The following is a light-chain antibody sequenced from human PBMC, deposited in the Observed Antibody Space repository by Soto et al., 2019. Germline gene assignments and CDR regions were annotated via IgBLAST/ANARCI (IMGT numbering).Light chain of an antibody. V-gene: IGKV2-28*01. CDR1: QSLLHSNGYNY. Sequence: DIVMTQSPLSLPVTPGEPASISCRSSQSLLHSNGYNYLDWYLQKPEQSPQLLIYLGSNRASGVPDRFSGSGSGTDFTLKISRVEAEDVGVYYCMQALQTGWTFGQGTKVEIK. CDR3: MQALQTGWT. CDR2: LGS. J-gene: IGKJ1*01.